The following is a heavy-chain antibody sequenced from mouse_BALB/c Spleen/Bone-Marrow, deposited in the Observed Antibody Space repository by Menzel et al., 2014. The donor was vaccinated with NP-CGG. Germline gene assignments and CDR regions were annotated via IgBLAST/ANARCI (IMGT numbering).Heavy chain of an antibody. CDR1: GYSFTNYW. D-gene: IGHD3-1*01. Sequence: EVMLVESGTVLARPGASVKMSCKASGYSFTNYWMHWVKRRPGQGLEWIGAIYPGNSDTRYNQKFKGKAKLTAVTSASTAYMDLSSLTNEDSAVYYCTTLGLAWFAYWGQGTLVTVSA. CDR2: IYPGNSDT. V-gene: IGHV1-5*01. CDR3: TTLGLAWFAY. J-gene: IGHJ3*01.